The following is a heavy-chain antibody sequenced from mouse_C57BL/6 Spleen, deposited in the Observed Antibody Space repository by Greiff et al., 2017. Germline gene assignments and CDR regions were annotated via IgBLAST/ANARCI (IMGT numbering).Heavy chain of an antibody. J-gene: IGHJ3*01. D-gene: IGHD2-4*01. CDR3: ARGGNCDYGSFAY. Sequence: EVKLQESGPGLVKPSQSLSLTCTVTGYSITSGYDWHLIRHFPGNKLEWMGYIRYSGSTNYNPSLKSRISLTHDKSKNHFFLKLNTVTTEDTATYYCARGGNCDYGSFAYWGQGTLVTVSA. V-gene: IGHV3-1*01. CDR2: IRYSGST. CDR1: GYSITSGYD.